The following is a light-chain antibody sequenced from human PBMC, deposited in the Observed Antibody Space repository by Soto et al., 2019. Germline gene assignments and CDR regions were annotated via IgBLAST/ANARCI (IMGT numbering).Light chain of an antibody. Sequence: EIVLTQSPATLSLSPGERATLSCRASQSVSSYLAWYQQKPGQAPRLLIYDTSNSDTGIPARFSGSGSGTDFNLTISSLEPKDFAVYYCQQRSNWPAVTFGPGTKVDIK. CDR1: QSVSSY. CDR3: QQRSNWPAVT. V-gene: IGKV3-11*01. J-gene: IGKJ3*01. CDR2: DTS.